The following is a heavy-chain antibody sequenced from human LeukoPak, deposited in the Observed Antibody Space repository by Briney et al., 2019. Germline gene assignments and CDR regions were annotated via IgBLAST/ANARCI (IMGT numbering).Heavy chain of an antibody. J-gene: IGHJ6*03. Sequence: GGSLRLSCAASGFTFDDYGMSWVRQAPGKGLEWVSGINWNGGSTGYADSVKGRFTISRDNAKNSLYLQMNSLRAEDTALYHCARNDGPGNYYYYMDAWGKGTTVTVSS. CDR3: ARNDGPGNYYYYMDA. CDR2: INWNGGST. V-gene: IGHV3-20*01. CDR1: GFTFDDYG. D-gene: IGHD1-14*01.